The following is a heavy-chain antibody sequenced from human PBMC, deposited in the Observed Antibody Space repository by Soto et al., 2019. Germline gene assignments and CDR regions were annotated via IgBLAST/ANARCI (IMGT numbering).Heavy chain of an antibody. Sequence: GASVKVSCKASGYTFTSYGISWVRQAPGQGLEWMGWISAYNGNTNYAQKLQGRVTMTTDTSTSTAYMELRSLRSDDTAVYYCARDGVLRFLEWLSTKNWFDPWGQGTLVTVS. D-gene: IGHD3-3*01. J-gene: IGHJ5*02. CDR3: ARDGVLRFLEWLSTKNWFDP. CDR2: ISAYNGNT. V-gene: IGHV1-18*01. CDR1: GYTFTSYG.